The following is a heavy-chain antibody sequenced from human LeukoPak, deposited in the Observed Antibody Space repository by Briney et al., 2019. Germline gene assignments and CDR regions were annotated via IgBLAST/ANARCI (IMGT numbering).Heavy chain of an antibody. J-gene: IGHJ5*02. CDR3: ARAKDCSSTSCYLWFDP. V-gene: IGHV1-2*06. CDR2: INPNSGGT. Sequence: GASVKVSCKASGYTFTGYYMHWVRQAPGQGLEWMGRINPNSGGTNNAQKFQGRVTMTRDTSISTAYMELSRLRSDDTAVYYCARAKDCSSTSCYLWFDPWGQGTLVTVSS. D-gene: IGHD2-2*01. CDR1: GYTFTGYY.